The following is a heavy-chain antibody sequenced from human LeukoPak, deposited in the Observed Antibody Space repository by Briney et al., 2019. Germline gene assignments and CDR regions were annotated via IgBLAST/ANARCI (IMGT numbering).Heavy chain of an antibody. CDR3: ARDASIAARRVFGYYYYYGMDV. Sequence: ASVKVSCKASGYAFTGYYMHWVRHAPGQGLEWMGWINPNSGGTNYAQKFQGRVTMTRDTSISTAYMELSRLRSDDTAVYYCARDASIAARRVFGYYYYYGMDVWGQGTTVTVSS. CDR1: GYAFTGYY. CDR2: INPNSGGT. J-gene: IGHJ6*02. D-gene: IGHD6-6*01. V-gene: IGHV1-2*02.